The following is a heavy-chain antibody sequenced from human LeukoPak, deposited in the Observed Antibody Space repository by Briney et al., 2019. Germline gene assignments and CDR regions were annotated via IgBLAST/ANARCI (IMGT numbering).Heavy chain of an antibody. CDR1: GFTFSSYS. Sequence: GGSLRLSCTASGFTFSSYSMSWVRQAPGKGLEWVSSISGSSSYISYADSVKGRFTISRDNAKNSLYLQMSSLSAEDTAIYYCVKDRFDYWGQGTLVTVSS. CDR2: ISGSSSYI. V-gene: IGHV3-21*01. CDR3: VKDRFDY. J-gene: IGHJ4*02.